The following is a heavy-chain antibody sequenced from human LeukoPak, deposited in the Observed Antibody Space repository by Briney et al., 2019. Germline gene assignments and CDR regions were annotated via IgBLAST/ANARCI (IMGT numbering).Heavy chain of an antibody. J-gene: IGHJ4*02. V-gene: IGHV1-2*06. Sequence: ASVKVSYKASGYTFTGYYMHWVRQAPGQGLEWMGRINPNTGGTNYAQNFQGRVTMTRDTSISTAYMEVRRLRSDDTAVYYCARASEDYDFSSEETRFDYWGQGTLVTVSS. D-gene: IGHD3-3*01. CDR3: ARASEDYDFSSEETRFDY. CDR1: GYTFTGYY. CDR2: INPNTGGT.